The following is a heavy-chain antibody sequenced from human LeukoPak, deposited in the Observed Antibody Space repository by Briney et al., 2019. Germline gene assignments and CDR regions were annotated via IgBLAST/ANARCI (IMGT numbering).Heavy chain of an antibody. CDR2: IIPIFGTA. CDR1: GYTFTSYA. CDR3: ARLAVAAGYYYGMDV. V-gene: IGHV1-69*13. J-gene: IGHJ6*02. D-gene: IGHD6-19*01. Sequence: GASVKVSCKASGYTFTSYAISWVRQAPGQGLEWMGGIIPIFGTANYAQKFQGRVTITADESTSTAYMELSSLRSEDTAVYYCARLAVAAGYYYGMDVWGQGTTVTVSS.